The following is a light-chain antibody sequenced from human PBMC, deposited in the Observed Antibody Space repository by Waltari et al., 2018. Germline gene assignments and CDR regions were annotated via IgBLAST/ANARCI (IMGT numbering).Light chain of an antibody. V-gene: IGKV3-15*01. J-gene: IGKJ4*01. CDR3: QQYNDWPPLT. CDR2: EAS. CDR1: QSVSTK. Sequence: EIVMTQSPGTLSVSPGDRVTLSCRASQSVSTKLAWYQKKPGQPPRLLIYEASRRATGIPTRFSGSGSGTEFTLTISSLQSEDFAVYLCQQYNDWPPLTCGGGTKVEIK.